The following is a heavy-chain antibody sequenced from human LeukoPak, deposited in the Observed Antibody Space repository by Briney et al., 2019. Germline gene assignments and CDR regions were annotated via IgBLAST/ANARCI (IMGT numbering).Heavy chain of an antibody. CDR2: IEFDGET. CDR1: GFTYRNYD. J-gene: IGHJ3*02. V-gene: IGHV3-13*04. D-gene: IGHD3-16*01. CDR3: ARGYSGENVFVI. Sequence: GGSLRLSCAASGFTYRNYDMHWLRHATGKALECVLVIEFDGETQHAGSVKGPFNHSRKNAKGSLYLETNSLEGGDTGVYFCARGYSGENVFVIWGEGRPVTVSS.